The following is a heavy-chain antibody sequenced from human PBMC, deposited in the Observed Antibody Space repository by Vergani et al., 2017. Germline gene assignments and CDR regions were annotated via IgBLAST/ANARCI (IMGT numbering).Heavy chain of an antibody. CDR3: ARDQRMAAHYYDSSPLDY. CDR1: GFTVSSNY. Sequence: EVQLVETGGGLIQPGGSLRLSCAASGFTVSSNYMSWVRQAPGKGLEWVSVIYSGGSTYYADSVKGRFTISGDNSKNTLYLQMNSLRAEDTAVYYCARDQRMAAHYYDSSPLDYWGQGTLVTVSS. V-gene: IGHV3-53*02. J-gene: IGHJ4*02. D-gene: IGHD3-22*01. CDR2: IYSGGST.